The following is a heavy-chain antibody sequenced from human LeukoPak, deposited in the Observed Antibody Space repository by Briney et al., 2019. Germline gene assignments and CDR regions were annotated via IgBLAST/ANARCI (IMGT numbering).Heavy chain of an antibody. D-gene: IGHD5-24*01. CDR1: GFTLRDSA. CDR2: ISFSGANS. V-gene: IGHV3-23*01. CDR3: ARDIQLST. J-gene: IGHJ3*01. Sequence: GGSLRLSCAASGFTLRDSAMTRVRQAPGKGLDWVSLISFSGANSYYADSVKGRFTISRDNSKDTLFLQMNSLRAEDTAIYYCARDIQLSTWGLGTMVTVSS.